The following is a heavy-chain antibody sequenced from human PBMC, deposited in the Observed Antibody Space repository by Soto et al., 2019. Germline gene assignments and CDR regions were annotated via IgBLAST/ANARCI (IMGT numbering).Heavy chain of an antibody. CDR2: ISGSGGST. CDR3: AKDKSGEVAVTYFDY. D-gene: IGHD2-15*01. Sequence: EVQLLESGGGLVQPGGSLRLSCAASGFTFSSNAMSWVRQAPGKGLEWVSAISGSGGSTYYAASVKGRFTISRDNSKNTLYLQMNSLRAEDTAVYYCAKDKSGEVAVTYFDYWGQGTLVTVSS. V-gene: IGHV3-23*01. J-gene: IGHJ4*02. CDR1: GFTFSSNA.